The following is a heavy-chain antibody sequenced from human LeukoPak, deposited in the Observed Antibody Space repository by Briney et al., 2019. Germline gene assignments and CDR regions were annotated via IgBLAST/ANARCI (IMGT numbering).Heavy chain of an antibody. CDR3: ARGVYIAAAQYGY. D-gene: IGHD6-13*01. J-gene: IGHJ4*02. V-gene: IGHV4-59*01. Sequence: SETLSLTCTVSGGSISNYYWSWIRQPPGKGLEWIGHIYYSGTTNYNPSLKSRVTISVDTSKNQFSLKLNSVTAADTAVYYCARGVYIAAAQYGYWDQGTLVTVSS. CDR2: IYYSGTT. CDR1: GGSISNYY.